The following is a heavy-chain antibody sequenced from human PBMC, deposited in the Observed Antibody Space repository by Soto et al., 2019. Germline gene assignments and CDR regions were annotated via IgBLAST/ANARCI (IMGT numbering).Heavy chain of an antibody. CDR2: ISSSSSTI. V-gene: IGHV3-48*01. CDR3: ASSIKYSS. CDR1: GFTFSSYS. J-gene: IGHJ4*02. D-gene: IGHD6-13*01. Sequence: EVQLVESGGGLVQPGGSLRLSCAASGFTFSSYSMNWVRQAPGKGLEWVSSISSSSSTIYYADSVKGRFTISRDNAKTSLSLQMNSLRAEDTALYYCASSIKYSSWGQGTLVTVSS.